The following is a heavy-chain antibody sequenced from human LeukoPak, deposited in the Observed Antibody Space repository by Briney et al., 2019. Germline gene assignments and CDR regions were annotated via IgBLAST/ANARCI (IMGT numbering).Heavy chain of an antibody. V-gene: IGHV3-64D*09. D-gene: IGHD3-22*01. J-gene: IGHJ1*01. CDR3: VKADYYDTSNYYYRYFQY. Sequence: PGGSLRLSCSASGFTFSSYTMRWVRQAPGKGLEYVSAISSNGGSTYYADSVKGRFTISRDNSKNTLYLQMSSLRAEDTAVYYCVKADYYDTSNYYYRYFQYWGQGTLVTVSS. CDR1: GFTFSSYT. CDR2: ISSNGGST.